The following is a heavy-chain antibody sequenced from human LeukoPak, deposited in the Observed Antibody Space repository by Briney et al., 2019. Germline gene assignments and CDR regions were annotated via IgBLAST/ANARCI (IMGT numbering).Heavy chain of an antibody. V-gene: IGHV1-69*13. CDR2: IIPIFGTT. CDR3: ARSSRSYYYYYMDV. J-gene: IGHJ6*03. CDR1: GDTFSTYA. Sequence: SVKVSCKASGDTFSTYAISWVRQAPGQGLEWMGGIIPIFGTTNYAQKFQGRVTITADESTSTAYMELSSLRSEDTAVYYCARSSRSYYYYYMDVWGNGTTVTVSS.